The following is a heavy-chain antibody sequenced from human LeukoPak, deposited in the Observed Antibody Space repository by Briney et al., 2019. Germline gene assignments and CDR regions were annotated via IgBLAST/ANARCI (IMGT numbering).Heavy chain of an antibody. CDR3: AKAAGYCSGGTCLDH. J-gene: IGHJ4*02. D-gene: IGHD2-15*01. CDR2: ISGSGGTT. V-gene: IGHV3-23*01. Sequence: RGSLRLSCAASGFTFSTYAVSWVRQAPGKGLEWVSFISGSGGTTYYADSVKGRFTISRDNSKNTLSLQMNRLRAEDTAIYYCAKAAGYCSGGTCLDHWGQGTLVTVSS. CDR1: GFTFSTYA.